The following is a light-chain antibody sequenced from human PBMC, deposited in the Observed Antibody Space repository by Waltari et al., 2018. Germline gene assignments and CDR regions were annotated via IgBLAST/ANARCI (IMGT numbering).Light chain of an antibody. V-gene: IGKV4-1*01. CDR3: QQYYSTPPYT. Sequence: DIVMTQSPDSLAVSLGERATINCKSSPSVLYSSKNKNYLAWYQQKPGQPPKLLIYWASTRESGVPDRFSGSGSGTDFTLTISSLQAEDVAVYYCQQYYSTPPYTFGQGTKLEIK. CDR2: WAS. CDR1: PSVLYSSKNKNY. J-gene: IGKJ2*01.